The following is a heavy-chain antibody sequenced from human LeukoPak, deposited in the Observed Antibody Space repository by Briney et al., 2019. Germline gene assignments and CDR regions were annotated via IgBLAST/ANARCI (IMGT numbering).Heavy chain of an antibody. J-gene: IGHJ4*02. D-gene: IGHD5-18*01. Sequence: GGSLRLSCAASGFTFNNYAMTWVRQAPGKGLEWVSAISGSGDNTYYTDSVKGRFTISRDNAKNSLYLQMNSLRAEDTAVYYCARDGYSYGFFDYWGQGTLVTVSS. CDR1: GFTFNNYA. V-gene: IGHV3-23*01. CDR3: ARDGYSYGFFDY. CDR2: ISGSGDNT.